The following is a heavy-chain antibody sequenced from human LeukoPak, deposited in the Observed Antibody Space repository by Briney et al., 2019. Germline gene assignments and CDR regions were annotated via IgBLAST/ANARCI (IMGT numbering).Heavy chain of an antibody. CDR3: ARDYAGSPDY. J-gene: IGHJ4*02. CDR1: GFTFSTYW. CDR2: INGDGSTT. Sequence: PGGSQRLSCTASGFTFSTYWINWARHSRGERLVWVALINGDGSTTTHADSVKGRFTISRDNAKNTAYLQMNSLRDEDTAVYFCARDYAGSPDYWGQGTLVTVSA. D-gene: IGHD3-10*01. V-gene: IGHV3-74*03.